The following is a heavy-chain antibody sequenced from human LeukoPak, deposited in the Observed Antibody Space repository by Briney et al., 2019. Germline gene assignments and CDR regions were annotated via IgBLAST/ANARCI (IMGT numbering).Heavy chain of an antibody. D-gene: IGHD6-13*01. CDR1: GHSHTNYW. CDR3: ARSYSRSWSGFGP. Sequence: GESLKIYCQGSGHSHTNYWIGRVRQMPAPSQESIGIIYPGVSDTRYSPSLQGQVTISADKSISTAYLQWSSLKASDTAMYYCARSYSRSWSGFGPWGQGTLVTVSS. V-gene: IGHV5-51*01. J-gene: IGHJ5*02. CDR2: IYPGVSDT.